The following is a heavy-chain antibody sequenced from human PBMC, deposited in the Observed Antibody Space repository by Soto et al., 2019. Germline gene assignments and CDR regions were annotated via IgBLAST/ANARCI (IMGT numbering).Heavy chain of an antibody. CDR1: GFTVNSNY. J-gene: IGHJ6*02. CDR2: TNTGGTT. CDR3: AKGDGFILAV. Sequence: EVQVLATGGGLIQPGGSLRLSCAASGFTVNSNYMSWVRQAPGEGLQWVSITNTGGTTYYADSVKGRFTVSRDNSKNTLYLQMNSLRVEDTAVYYCAKGDGFILAVWGQGTTVSVSS. D-gene: IGHD1-26*01. V-gene: IGHV3-53*02.